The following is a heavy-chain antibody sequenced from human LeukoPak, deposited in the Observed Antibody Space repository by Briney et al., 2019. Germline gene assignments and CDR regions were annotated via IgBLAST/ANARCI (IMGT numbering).Heavy chain of an antibody. D-gene: IGHD3-9*01. CDR1: GYTFTSYY. J-gene: IGHJ3*02. Sequence: GASVKVSCKASGYTFTSYYMHWVRQAPGQGLEWMGIINPSGGSTSYAQKFQGRVTMTRDMSTSTVYMELSSLRSEDTAVYYCAREPLYDILTGYESPVHPAAFDIWGQGTMVTVSS. CDR2: INPSGGST. CDR3: AREPLYDILTGYESPVHPAAFDI. V-gene: IGHV1-46*01.